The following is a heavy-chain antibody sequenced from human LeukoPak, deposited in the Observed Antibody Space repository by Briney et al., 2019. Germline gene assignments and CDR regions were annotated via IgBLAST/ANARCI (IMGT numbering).Heavy chain of an antibody. J-gene: IGHJ4*02. CDR2: INHSGST. CDR1: GGSFSGYY. D-gene: IGHD1-26*01. Sequence: SETLPLTCAVYGGSFSGYYWSWIRQPPGKGLEWIGEINHSGSTNYNPSLKSRVTISVDTSKNQFSLKLSSVTAADTAVYYCAREGSYYDYFDYWGQGTLVTVSS. CDR3: AREGSYYDYFDY. V-gene: IGHV4-34*01.